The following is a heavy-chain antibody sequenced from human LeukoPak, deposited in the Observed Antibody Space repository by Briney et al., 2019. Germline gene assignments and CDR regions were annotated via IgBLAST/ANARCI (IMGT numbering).Heavy chain of an antibody. J-gene: IGHJ4*02. CDR1: GFTVSSNS. CDR3: ARRGGGYSKPLDF. Sequence: TGGSLRLSCTVSGFTVSSNSMSWVRQAPGKGLEWVSFIYSDNTHYSDSVKGRFTISRDNSKNTLYLQMNSLRAEDTAVYYCARRGGGYSKPLDFWGQGTLVTVSS. V-gene: IGHV3-53*01. D-gene: IGHD4-23*01. CDR2: IYSDNT.